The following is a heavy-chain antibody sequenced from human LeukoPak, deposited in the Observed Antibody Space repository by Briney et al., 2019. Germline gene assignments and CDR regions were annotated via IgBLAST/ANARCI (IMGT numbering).Heavy chain of an antibody. Sequence: SETLSLTCTVSGGSISSYYWSWIRQPPGKGLEWIGYIYYSGSTNYNPSLKSRVTISVDTSKNQFSLKLSSVTAADTAAYYCARGSMVRGVMRRRLDYWGQGTLVTVSS. D-gene: IGHD3-10*01. CDR2: IYYSGST. CDR3: ARGSMVRGVMRRRLDY. CDR1: GGSISSYY. J-gene: IGHJ4*02. V-gene: IGHV4-59*01.